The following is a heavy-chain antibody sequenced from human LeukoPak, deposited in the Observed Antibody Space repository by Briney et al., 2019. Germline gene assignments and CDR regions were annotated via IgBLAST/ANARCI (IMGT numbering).Heavy chain of an antibody. CDR2: IYYSGST. Sequence: SETLSLTCTVSGGSVSSGSYYWTWIRQPPGKGLEWIGYIYYSGSTNYNPSLKSRVTISVDTSKNQFSLKLSSVTAADTAVYYCARDLGQQLGGSWFDPWGQGTLVTVSS. CDR1: GGSVSSGSYY. V-gene: IGHV4-61*01. CDR3: ARDLGQQLGGSWFDP. D-gene: IGHD6-13*01. J-gene: IGHJ5*02.